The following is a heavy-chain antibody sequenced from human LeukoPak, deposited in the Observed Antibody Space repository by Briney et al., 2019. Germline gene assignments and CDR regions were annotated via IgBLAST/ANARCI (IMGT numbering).Heavy chain of an antibody. CDR2: INPDGSEK. D-gene: IGHD6-19*01. V-gene: IGHV3-7*01. CDR3: ARCSGWAFKN. J-gene: IGHJ4*02. Sequence: PGGSLRLSCAASGFTFSYFWMSWVRQAPGKGLEWVANINPDGSEKNYVDSVKGRFTIPRDSAKNSLYLQMDSLRAEDTAIYYCARCSGWAFKNWGQGNLVTVSS. CDR1: GFTFSYFW.